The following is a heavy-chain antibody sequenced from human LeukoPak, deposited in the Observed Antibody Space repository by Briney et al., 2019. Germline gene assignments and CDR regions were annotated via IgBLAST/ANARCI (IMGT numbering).Heavy chain of an antibody. D-gene: IGHD3-9*01. J-gene: IGHJ4*02. CDR1: GGSISSGFYY. V-gene: IGHV4-61*02. CDR2: IFTSGST. Sequence: SQTLSLTCTVSGGSISSGFYYWSWIRQPAGKPLEWIGRIFTSGSTNYNPSLKSRVTISVDTSKNQFSLELRSVTAADTAMYYCARDRSEGINYDILTGYSDWGQGTLVTVTS. CDR3: ARDRSEGINYDILTGYSD.